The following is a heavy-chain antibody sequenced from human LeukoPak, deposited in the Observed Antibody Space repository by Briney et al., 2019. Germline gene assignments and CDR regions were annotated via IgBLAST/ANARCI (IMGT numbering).Heavy chain of an antibody. J-gene: IGHJ5*02. CDR3: ARIHSSGWGANWFDP. V-gene: IGHV4-59*01. CDR2: IYYSGST. CDR1: GGSISSYY. Sequence: SETLSLTCTVSGGSISSYYWSWIRQPPGKGLEWIGYIYYSGSTYYNPSLKSRVTMSVDTSKNQFSLKLSSVTAADTAVYYCARIHSSGWGANWFDPWGQGTLVTVSS. D-gene: IGHD6-19*01.